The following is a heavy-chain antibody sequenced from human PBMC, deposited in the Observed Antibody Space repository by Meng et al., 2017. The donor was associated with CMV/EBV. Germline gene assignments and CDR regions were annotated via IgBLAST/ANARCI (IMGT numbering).Heavy chain of an antibody. V-gene: IGHV4-34*01. CDR1: GGSFSGSY. CDR3: ARLGYCSSTSCLYYYYGMDV. J-gene: IGHJ6*02. Sequence: SQTLSLTCAVYGGSFSGSYWSWIRQPPGKGLEWIGEINHSGSTNYNPSLKSRVTISVDTSKNQFSLKLSSVTAADTAVYYCARLGYCSSTSCLYYYYGMDVWGQGTTVTVSS. CDR2: INHSGST. D-gene: IGHD2-2*01.